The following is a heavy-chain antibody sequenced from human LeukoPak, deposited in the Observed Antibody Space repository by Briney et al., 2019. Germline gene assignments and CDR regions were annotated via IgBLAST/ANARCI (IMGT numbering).Heavy chain of an antibody. V-gene: IGHV4-59*01. Sequence: TLSLTCTVSGGSISTYYWTWIRQPPGKGLEWIGYIQYRGNADYNPSLKSRVTISVDTSNNQCSLRLSSVTAADTAMYYCARVGSLTTFDWGQGTLVTVSS. D-gene: IGHD4-17*01. CDR1: GGSISTYY. J-gene: IGHJ4*02. CDR3: ARVGSLTTFD. CDR2: IQYRGNA.